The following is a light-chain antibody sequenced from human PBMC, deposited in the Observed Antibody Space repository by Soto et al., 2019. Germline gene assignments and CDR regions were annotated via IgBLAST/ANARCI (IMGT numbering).Light chain of an antibody. V-gene: IGKV1-5*03. Sequence: DVQMTQSPSTLSASVGDRVTITCRASQNINSDLAWYQQKPGKAPQLLIYRASSLESGVPSRFIGSGSGTEFTLTITSLLPDDFATYYCQQHNNYWTFGHGTRVDIK. CDR3: QQHNNYWT. J-gene: IGKJ1*01. CDR2: RAS. CDR1: QNINSD.